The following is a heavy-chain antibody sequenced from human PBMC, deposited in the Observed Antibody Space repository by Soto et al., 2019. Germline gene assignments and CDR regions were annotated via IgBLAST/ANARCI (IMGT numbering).Heavy chain of an antibody. CDR2: ISYDGSNK. CDR1: GFTFSSYA. V-gene: IGHV3-30-3*01. D-gene: IGHD2-2*01. J-gene: IGHJ1*01. Sequence: VQLVESGGGVVQPGRSLRLSCAASGFTFSSYAMHWVRQAPGKGLEWVAVISYDGSNKYYADSVKGRFTISRDNSKNTLYLQMNSLRAEDTAVYYCARDSSSISWGWFGYFQHWGQGTLVTVSS. CDR3: ARDSSSISWGWFGYFQH.